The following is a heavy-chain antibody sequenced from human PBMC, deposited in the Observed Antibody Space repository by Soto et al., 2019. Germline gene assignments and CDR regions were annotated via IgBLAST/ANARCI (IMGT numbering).Heavy chain of an antibody. Sequence: EVQLVESGGGLVKPGGSLRLSCAASGFTFSTYIMNWVRQAPGRGLEWVSSINGNSRYIYYGDSVKGRFTISRDNAKNLLYLQINSLRYEDTAVYDCAREGVGRDYGESFDYWGQGTLVTVSS. CDR1: GFTFSTYI. CDR2: INGNSRYI. CDR3: AREGVGRDYGESFDY. V-gene: IGHV3-21*02. D-gene: IGHD4-17*01. J-gene: IGHJ4*02.